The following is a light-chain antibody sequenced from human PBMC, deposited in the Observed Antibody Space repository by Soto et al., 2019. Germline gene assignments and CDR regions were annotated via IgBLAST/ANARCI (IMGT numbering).Light chain of an antibody. V-gene: IGKV3-11*01. CDR3: QQRNVWPTIT. CDR1: QSIHTS. CDR2: DST. Sequence: VLTQSPATLSLSPGERATLSRRASQSIHTSLAWYQQKPCQPHRLVVYDSTLRANGVPDRFGGSKSGTEFTLTIHHLEPEDFAVYYGQQRNVWPTITFGQGTRLEIK. J-gene: IGKJ5*01.